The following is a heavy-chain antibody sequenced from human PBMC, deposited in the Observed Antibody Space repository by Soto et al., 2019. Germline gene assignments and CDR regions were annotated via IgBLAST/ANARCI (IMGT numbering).Heavy chain of an antibody. V-gene: IGHV4-30-2*01. D-gene: IGHD4-17*01. CDR3: ARQDYGDYFFDY. J-gene: IGHJ4*02. Sequence: SETLSLTCAVSGGSISSGGYSWSWIRQPPGKGLEWIGYIYHSGSTYYNPSLKSRVTISVDGSKNQFSLKLSSVTAADTAVYYCARQDYGDYFFDYWGQGTLVTVSS. CDR1: GGSISSGGYS. CDR2: IYHSGST.